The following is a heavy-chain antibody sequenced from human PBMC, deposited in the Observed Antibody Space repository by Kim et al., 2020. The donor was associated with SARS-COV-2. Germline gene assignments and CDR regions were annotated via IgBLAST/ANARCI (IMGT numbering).Heavy chain of an antibody. CDR2: IWYDGSNK. CDR3: ARGGYCSSTSCYARGLFYYGMDV. D-gene: IGHD2-2*01. Sequence: GGSLRLSCAASGFTFSSYGMHWVRQAPGKGLEWVAVIWYDGSNKYYADSVKGRFTISRDNSKNTLYLQMNSLRAEDTAVYYCARGGYCSSTSCYARGLFYYGMDVWGQGTTVTVSS. J-gene: IGHJ6*02. V-gene: IGHV3-33*01. CDR1: GFTFSSYG.